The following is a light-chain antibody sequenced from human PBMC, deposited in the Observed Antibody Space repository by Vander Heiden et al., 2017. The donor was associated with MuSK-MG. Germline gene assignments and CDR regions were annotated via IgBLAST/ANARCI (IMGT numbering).Light chain of an antibody. V-gene: IGKV2-28*01. CDR1: QSRLHSMRYNY. CDR2: LGS. CDR3: MQALQTPG. J-gene: IGKJ2*03. Sequence: DIVMTESPLPLPVISGEPGPLPCRASQSRLHSMRYNYPAGTLQNPGQSPQLLIYLGSNRAAGVPDRFSISGSGTYFTLKISRVEADDVGFYYCMQALQTPGFGQGTKLEIK.